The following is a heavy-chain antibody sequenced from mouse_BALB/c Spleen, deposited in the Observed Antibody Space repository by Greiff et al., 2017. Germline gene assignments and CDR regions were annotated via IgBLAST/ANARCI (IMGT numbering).Heavy chain of an antibody. CDR2: INSNGGST. J-gene: IGHJ2*01. CDR1: GFTFSSYY. V-gene: IGHV5-6-2*01. Sequence: EVKLMESGGGLVKLGGSLKLSCAASGFTFSSYYMSWVRQTPEKRLELVAAINSNGGSTYYPDTVKGRFTISRDNAKNTLYLQMSSLKSEDTALYYCARLTSGDFDYWGQGTTLTVSS. CDR3: ARLTSGDFDY. D-gene: IGHD1-1*01.